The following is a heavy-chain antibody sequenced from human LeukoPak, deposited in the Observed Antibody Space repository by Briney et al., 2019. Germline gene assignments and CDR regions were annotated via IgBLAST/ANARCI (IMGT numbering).Heavy chain of an antibody. CDR3: ARHKETCSGDYCYLDYFDY. D-gene: IGHD2-15*01. V-gene: IGHV4-59*08. CDR1: GASISTYY. Sequence: SDTLSLTCAVSGASISTYYWSWFRQPPGKGLEWIGYIYYSGSTNYNPSLENRVTISVDTSKKQFSLKLSSVTAADTAVYYCARHKETCSGDYCYLDYFDYWGQGTLVTVSS. J-gene: IGHJ4*02. CDR2: IYYSGST.